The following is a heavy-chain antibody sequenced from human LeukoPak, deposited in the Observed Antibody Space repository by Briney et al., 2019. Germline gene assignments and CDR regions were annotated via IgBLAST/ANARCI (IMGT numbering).Heavy chain of an antibody. Sequence: ASVKVSCKASGYPFTADYMHWVRQAPGQGLEWMGWINCNSGDTNYAQKFQGRVTMTRDTSITTAYMELSRVTSDDTAVYYCARDWFDVAFDPWGQGTLVTVSS. D-gene: IGHD3-10*01. CDR2: INCNSGDT. CDR1: GYPFTADY. V-gene: IGHV1-2*02. CDR3: ARDWFDVAFDP. J-gene: IGHJ5*02.